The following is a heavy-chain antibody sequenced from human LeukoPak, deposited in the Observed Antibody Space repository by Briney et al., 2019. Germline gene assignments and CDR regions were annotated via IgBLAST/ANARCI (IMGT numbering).Heavy chain of an antibody. D-gene: IGHD3-22*01. V-gene: IGHV3-23*01. CDR1: GFTFSGYG. Sequence: GGSLRLSCAASGFTFSGYGMSWVRQAPGKGLKWVSAISGSGGSTYYADSVKGRFTISRDNAKNTLNLQMNSLRAEDTAVYYCARDLGQYYDTSDNWFDPWGQGTLVTVSS. J-gene: IGHJ5*02. CDR3: ARDLGQYYDTSDNWFDP. CDR2: ISGSGGST.